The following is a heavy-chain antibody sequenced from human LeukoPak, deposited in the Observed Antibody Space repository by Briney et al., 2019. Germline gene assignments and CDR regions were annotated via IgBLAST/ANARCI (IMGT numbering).Heavy chain of an antibody. CDR3: AKDVGLQSSGPLYNWFDP. J-gene: IGHJ5*02. CDR1: GFTFSSYW. D-gene: IGHD3-22*01. V-gene: IGHV3-30*18. Sequence: GGSLRLSCAASGFTFSSYWMHWVRQAPGKGLEWVAVISYDGSNKFYADSVKGRFTISRDNSKNTLYLEMNSLRADDTGLYYCAKDVGLQSSGPLYNWFDPWGQGTLVTVSS. CDR2: ISYDGSNK.